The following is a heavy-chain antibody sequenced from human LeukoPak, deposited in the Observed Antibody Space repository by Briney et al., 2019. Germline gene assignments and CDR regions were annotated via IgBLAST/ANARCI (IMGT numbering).Heavy chain of an antibody. CDR2: IYPGDSDT. Sequence: GESLKISCKGSGYSFSSYWIAWVRQMPGKGQEWMGIIYPGDSDTRYSPSFQGQVTISADKSITTAYLQWSSLKASDTAMYYCARHRPYSSGWRHFDYWGQGTLVTVSS. D-gene: IGHD6-19*01. V-gene: IGHV5-51*01. CDR3: ARHRPYSSGWRHFDY. J-gene: IGHJ4*02. CDR1: GYSFSSYW.